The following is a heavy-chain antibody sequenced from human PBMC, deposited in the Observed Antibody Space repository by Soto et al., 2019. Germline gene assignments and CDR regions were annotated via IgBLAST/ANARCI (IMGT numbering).Heavy chain of an antibody. Sequence: GGSLRLSCAASVFTCSSYAMHWVRQAPGKGLEWVAVISYDGSNKYYADSVKGRFTISRDNSKNTLYLQMNSLRAEDTAVYYCARDVLWFGELSLHFDYWGQGTLVTVSS. J-gene: IGHJ4*02. D-gene: IGHD3-10*01. CDR2: ISYDGSNK. CDR1: VFTCSSYA. V-gene: IGHV3-30-3*01. CDR3: ARDVLWFGELSLHFDY.